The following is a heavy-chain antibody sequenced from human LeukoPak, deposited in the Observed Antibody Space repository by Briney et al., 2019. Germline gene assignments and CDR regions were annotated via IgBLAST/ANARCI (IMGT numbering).Heavy chain of an antibody. CDR1: GGTLSSYA. V-gene: IGHV1-69*01. D-gene: IGHD3-22*01. CDR3: ATGTPHYYDSSGYFLSGFDY. J-gene: IGHJ4*02. Sequence: SVKVSCKASGGTLSSYAISWVRQAPGQGLEWMGGIIPIFGTANYAQKFRGGVTITADESTSTAYMELSSLRSEDTAVYYCATGTPHYYDSSGYFLSGFDYWGQGTLVTVSS. CDR2: IIPIFGTA.